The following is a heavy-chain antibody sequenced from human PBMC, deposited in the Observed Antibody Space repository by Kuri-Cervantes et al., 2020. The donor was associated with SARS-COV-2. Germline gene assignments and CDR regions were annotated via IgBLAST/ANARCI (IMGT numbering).Heavy chain of an antibody. J-gene: IGHJ4*02. Sequence: GVLKISCAASGFTFSSYSMNWVRQGSGKGLEWVGRVRGKANNYATAYAASVKGRFTISRDDSKNVAYLQMNSLKTEDTAVYYCTTLIDYWGQGALVTVSS. CDR2: VRGKANNYAT. V-gene: IGHV3-73*01. CDR1: GFTFSSYS. CDR3: TTLIDY.